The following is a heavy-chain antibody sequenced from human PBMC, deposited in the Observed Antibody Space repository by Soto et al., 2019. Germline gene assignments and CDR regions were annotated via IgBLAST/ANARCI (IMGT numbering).Heavy chain of an antibody. Sequence: SETLSLTCALYGGSFSGPSSRWVRHPPWKGLEWIGEINHSGSTNYNPSLKRRVTISVDTSKNQFSLKLSSVTAADTAVYYCAGESVAVAGKPSYHFDYWGQGTLVTVS. V-gene: IGHV4-34*01. CDR1: GGSFSGPS. J-gene: IGHJ4*02. CDR3: AGESVAVAGKPSYHFDY. D-gene: IGHD6-19*01. CDR2: INHSGST.